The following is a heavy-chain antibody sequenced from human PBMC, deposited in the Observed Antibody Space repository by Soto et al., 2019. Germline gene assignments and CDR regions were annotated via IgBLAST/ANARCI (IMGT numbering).Heavy chain of an antibody. V-gene: IGHV3-30*18. D-gene: IGHD6-19*01. CDR3: AKDEAWYRSGWGDIDY. Sequence: QVQLVESGGGVVQPGRSLRLSCAASGFTFSSYGMHWVRQAPGKGLEWVAVISYDGSNKYYADSVKGRFTISRDNSKNTLYLQMNSLRAEDTAVYYCAKDEAWYRSGWGDIDYWGQGTLVTVSS. CDR2: ISYDGSNK. J-gene: IGHJ4*02. CDR1: GFTFSSYG.